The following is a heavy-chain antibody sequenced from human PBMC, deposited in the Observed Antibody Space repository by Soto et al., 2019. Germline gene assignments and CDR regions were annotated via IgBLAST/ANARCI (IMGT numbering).Heavy chain of an antibody. Sequence: GESLKISCKTSGYSFSRYWIGWVRQMPGTGLEWLGIIYPGNSNTRYSPSFEGQVTMSADKSINTAYLQWSSLRASDTAIYFCARPSDVGLASSFEYWGQGTQVTVSS. V-gene: IGHV5-51*01. CDR3: ARPSDVGLASSFEY. CDR2: IYPGNSNT. CDR1: GYSFSRYW. J-gene: IGHJ4*02.